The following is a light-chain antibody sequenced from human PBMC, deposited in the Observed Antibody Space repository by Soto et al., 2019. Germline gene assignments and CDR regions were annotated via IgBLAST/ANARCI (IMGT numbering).Light chain of an antibody. V-gene: IGLV1-44*01. CDR3: ASWDDSLNGHWV. Sequence: LTQAPSASGTPGQRVTISCSGSNSNIGGNSVSWYHHLPGTAPKLLIFNNSQRPSGVPARFSGSKSGTSASLAISGLQSEDEADYYCASWDDSLNGHWVFGGGTKLTVL. CDR2: NNS. J-gene: IGLJ3*02. CDR1: NSNIGGNS.